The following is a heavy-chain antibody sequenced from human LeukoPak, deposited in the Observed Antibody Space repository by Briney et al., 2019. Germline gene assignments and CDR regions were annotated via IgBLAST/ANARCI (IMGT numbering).Heavy chain of an antibody. CDR3: AREGGMITIFGVVEPDAFDI. CDR2: IYYSGST. CDR1: GGSISSYY. Sequence: KASETLSLTCTVSGGSISSYYWSWIRQPPGKGLEWIGYIYYSGSTNYNPSLKSRVTISVDTSKNQFSLKLSSVTAADTAVYYCAREGGMITIFGVVEPDAFDIWGQGTMVTVSS. V-gene: IGHV4-59*12. J-gene: IGHJ3*02. D-gene: IGHD3-3*01.